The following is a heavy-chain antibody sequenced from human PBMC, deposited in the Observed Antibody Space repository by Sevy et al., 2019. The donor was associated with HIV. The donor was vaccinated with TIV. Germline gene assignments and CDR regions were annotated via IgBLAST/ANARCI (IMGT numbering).Heavy chain of an antibody. CDR2: FDPEDGET. CDR1: GYTLTELS. CDR3: ATSPDYYDSSREAFDI. Sequence: ASVKVSCKVSGYTLTELSIHWVRQAPGKGLEWMGGFDPEDGETIYAQKFQDRVTMTEDTSTDTAYMELRSLRSEDTAVYYCATSPDYYDSSREAFDIWGQGTMVTVSS. D-gene: IGHD3-22*01. J-gene: IGHJ3*02. V-gene: IGHV1-24*01.